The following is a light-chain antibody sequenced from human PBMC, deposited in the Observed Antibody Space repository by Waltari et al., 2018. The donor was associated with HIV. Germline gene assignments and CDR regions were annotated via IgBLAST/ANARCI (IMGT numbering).Light chain of an antibody. CDR3: GTWDSSLSGVV. V-gene: IGLV1-51*01. CDR1: SSNMWQNF. Sequence: QSVLTQPPSVSAAPGQKVTISCSGSSSNMWQNFVSWFKQLPGTAPKLLIYDNNKRPAGIPDRFSGSKSGTSATLGITGLQTGDEADYYCGTWDSSLSGVVFGGGTKLTVL. CDR2: DNN. J-gene: IGLJ2*01.